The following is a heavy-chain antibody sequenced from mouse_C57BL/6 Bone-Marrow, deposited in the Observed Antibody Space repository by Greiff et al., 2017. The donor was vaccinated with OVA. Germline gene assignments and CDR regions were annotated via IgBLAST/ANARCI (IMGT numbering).Heavy chain of an antibody. CDR2: ISYSGST. CDR1: GYSITSDY. CDR3: ARSRVRGVVGASYAMDY. J-gene: IGHJ4*01. V-gene: IGHV3-8*01. D-gene: IGHD1-1*01. Sequence: DVQLQESGPGLAKPSQTLSLTCSATGYSITSDYWNWIRKFPGNKLEYMGYISYSGSTSYNPSLKSRISITRDTSNNQYYLQLNSVTSEDTATYYCARSRVRGVVGASYAMDYWGQGTSVTVSS.